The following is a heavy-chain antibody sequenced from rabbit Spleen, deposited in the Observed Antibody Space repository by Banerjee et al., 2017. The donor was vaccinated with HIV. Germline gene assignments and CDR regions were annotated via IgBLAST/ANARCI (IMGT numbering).Heavy chain of an antibody. J-gene: IGHJ4*01. CDR2: IFAGSTGDT. CDR1: GFSFSSGYD. Sequence: QSLEESGGDLVKPGASLTLTCTASGFSFSSGYDMCWVRQAPGKGLEWIACIFAGSTGDTYYASWAKGRFTISKTSSTTVTLQMTSLTAADTAIYFCARDLDDVIGWNFGWWGPGTLVTVS. CDR3: ARDLDDVIGWNFGW. V-gene: IGHV1S40*01. D-gene: IGHD4-1*01.